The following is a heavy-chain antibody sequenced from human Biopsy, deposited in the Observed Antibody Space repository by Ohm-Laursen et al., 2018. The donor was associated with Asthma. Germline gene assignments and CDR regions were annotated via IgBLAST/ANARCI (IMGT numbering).Heavy chain of an antibody. V-gene: IGHV3-33*01. CDR1: GFTFMTYG. CDR3: ARDFSRAIMIGGGREHYFDF. J-gene: IGHJ4*02. D-gene: IGHD3-16*01. CDR2: VGSDESYT. Sequence: SLRLSCSASGFTFMTYGMHWVRQVPGKGLEWVATVGSDESYTDHADSVKGRFTISRDNSRGTLHLQMNSLSPEDTAVYYCARDFSRAIMIGGGREHYFDFWGQGTLVTVSS.